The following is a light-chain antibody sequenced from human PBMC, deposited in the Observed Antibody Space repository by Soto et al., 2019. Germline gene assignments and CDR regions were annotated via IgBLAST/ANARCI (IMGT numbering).Light chain of an antibody. CDR3: QQYYINPWT. Sequence: DIVMTQSPDSLAVSLGERATINCKSSQSVLYSSNNKNYLAWYQQKPGQPPKVLIYWASTRESGVPDRFSGSGSGTDFTLTIRSLQAEDVGVYYCQQYYINPWTFGKGTTVEIK. CDR1: QSVLYSSNNKNY. V-gene: IGKV4-1*01. J-gene: IGKJ1*01. CDR2: WAS.